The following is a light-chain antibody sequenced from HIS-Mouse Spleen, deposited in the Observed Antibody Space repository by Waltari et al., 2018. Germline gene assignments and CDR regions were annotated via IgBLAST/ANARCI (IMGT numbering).Light chain of an antibody. CDR1: SSNIGSNY. Sequence: QSVLTQPPSASGTPGQRVTISCSGSSSNIGSNYVYWYQQLPGPAPKLLIYRNTLRPYGVPDRFSGSKSGTSASLAISGLRSEDEADYYCAAWDDSLSGPVFGGGTKLTVL. CDR2: RNT. J-gene: IGLJ3*02. CDR3: AAWDDSLSGPV. V-gene: IGLV1-47*01.